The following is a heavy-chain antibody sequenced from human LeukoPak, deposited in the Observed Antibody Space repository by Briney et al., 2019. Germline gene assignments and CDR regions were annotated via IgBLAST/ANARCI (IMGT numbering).Heavy chain of an antibody. CDR1: GYTFTAYY. D-gene: IGHD3-10*01. V-gene: IGHV1-2*02. J-gene: IGHJ5*02. CDR2: INPNSGST. Sequence: ASVKVSCKASGYTFTAYYMHWVRQAPGQGLDWMGWINPNSGSTNYAQKFQGRVTLTRDTSISTAYMELSRLRSDDTAVYYCATAGPHLNWFDPWGQGTLVTVSS. CDR3: ATAGPHLNWFDP.